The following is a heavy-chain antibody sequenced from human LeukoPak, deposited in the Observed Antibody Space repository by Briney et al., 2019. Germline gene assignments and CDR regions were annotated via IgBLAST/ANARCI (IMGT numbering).Heavy chain of an antibody. CDR1: GFTVSSNY. D-gene: IGHD6-25*01. CDR2: IYSGGST. V-gene: IGHV3-66*01. J-gene: IGHJ4*02. Sequence: GGSLRLSCAASGFTVSSNYMSWVRQAPGKGLEWVSVIYSGGSTYYADSVKGRFTISRDNAKNTLYLQMNSLRAEDTAVYYCARVFGTYSSGQPQDYWGQGTLVTVSS. CDR3: ARVFGTYSSGQPQDY.